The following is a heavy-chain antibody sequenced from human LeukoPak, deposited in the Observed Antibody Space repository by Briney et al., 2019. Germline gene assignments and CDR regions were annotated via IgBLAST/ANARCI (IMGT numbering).Heavy chain of an antibody. V-gene: IGHV4-59*01. D-gene: IGHD2-2*01. CDR2: INYSGST. Sequence: SEILSLTCTVSGGSISSYYWSWIRQPPGKGLEWIGYINYSGSTNYNPSLKSRVTISVDTSKNQFSLKLRSVSAADTAVYYCARGSDPIVVVPTAFDYWGQGTLVTVSS. CDR3: ARGSDPIVVVPTAFDY. J-gene: IGHJ4*02. CDR1: GGSISSYY.